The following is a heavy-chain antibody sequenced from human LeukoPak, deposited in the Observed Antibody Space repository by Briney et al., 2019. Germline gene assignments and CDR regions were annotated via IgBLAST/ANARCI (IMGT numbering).Heavy chain of an antibody. V-gene: IGHV3-21*01. CDR2: ISSSGSYI. Sequence: GGSLRLSCAASGFTFSRYTMNWVRQAPGKGLEWVSSISSSGSYIYYADSVKGRFTISRDNAENSLYLQVNSLRAEDTAVYYCARDVTLPYSGGDLDAFDIWGQGTMVTVSS. CDR3: ARDVTLPYSGGDLDAFDI. D-gene: IGHD1-26*01. J-gene: IGHJ3*02. CDR1: GFTFSRYT.